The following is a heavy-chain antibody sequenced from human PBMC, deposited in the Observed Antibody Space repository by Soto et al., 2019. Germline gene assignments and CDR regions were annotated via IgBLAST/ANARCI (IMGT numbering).Heavy chain of an antibody. CDR3: ARVGRNRHDFWSGPSYYFDY. CDR1: GGTFSSYA. Sequence: VASVKVSCKASGGTFSSYAISWVRQAPGQGLEWMGGIIPIFGTANYAQKFQGRVTITADESTSTAYMELSSLRSEDTAVYYCARVGRNRHDFWSGPSYYFDYWGQGTLVTVYS. J-gene: IGHJ4*02. D-gene: IGHD3-3*01. V-gene: IGHV1-69*13. CDR2: IIPIFGTA.